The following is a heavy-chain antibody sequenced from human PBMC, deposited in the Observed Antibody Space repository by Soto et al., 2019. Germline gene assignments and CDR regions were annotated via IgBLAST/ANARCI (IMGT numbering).Heavy chain of an antibody. D-gene: IGHD1-26*01. CDR2: INPDGRGT. V-gene: IGHV3-74*01. CDR3: ARVGQGAWYFEL. CDR1: GFTFSSYW. Sequence: EVQLVESGGGLVQPGGSLTLSCAASGFTFSSYWMHWVRQAPGKGVVWVSRINPDGRGTNYADSEKGRFTTSRENAKNTLYLQMNSLRPEDTAVYYCARVGQGAWYFELWGRGTLVTVSS. J-gene: IGHJ2*01.